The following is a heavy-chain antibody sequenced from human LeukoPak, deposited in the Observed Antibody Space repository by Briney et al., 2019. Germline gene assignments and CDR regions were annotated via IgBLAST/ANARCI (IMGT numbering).Heavy chain of an antibody. J-gene: IGHJ4*02. CDR2: ISAYNGNT. D-gene: IGHD3-10*01. CDR1: GYTFSSYG. Sequence: ASVKVSCKTSGYTFSSYGFSWVRQAPGQGLEWMGWISAYNGNTNYAQKVQGRVTMTTDTSTSTAYMELRSLRSDDTAVYYCARDRGYSSGSYYKPGDYWGQGTLVTVSP. V-gene: IGHV1-18*01. CDR3: ARDRGYSSGSYYKPGDY.